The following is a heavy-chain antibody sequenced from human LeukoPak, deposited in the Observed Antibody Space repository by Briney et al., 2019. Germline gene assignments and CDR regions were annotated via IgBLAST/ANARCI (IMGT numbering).Heavy chain of an antibody. J-gene: IGHJ3*02. CDR2: IYYSGST. CDR3: ARAPDYYDSSGYNGAFDM. Sequence: SETLSLTCTVSAISSYYWSWIRQSPGKGLEWIGYIYYSGSTNYNPSLKSRVTISIDTSKSLFSLKLGSVTAADTAVYYCARAPDYYDSSGYNGAFDMWGQGTMVTASS. V-gene: IGHV4-59*01. D-gene: IGHD3-22*01. CDR1: AISSYY.